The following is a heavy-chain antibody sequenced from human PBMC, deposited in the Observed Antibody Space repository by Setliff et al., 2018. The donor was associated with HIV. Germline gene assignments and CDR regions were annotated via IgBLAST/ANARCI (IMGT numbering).Heavy chain of an antibody. V-gene: IGHV4-59*01. D-gene: IGHD3-9*01. J-gene: IGHJ3*02. CDR1: GGSIRNYY. Sequence: PSETLSLTCNVFGGSIRNYYWSWIRQPPGKGLEWIGYIYYSGSTSYKPSLKSRVTISVDPYKNQLSLRLTSVTAADTAVYYCARRWGDILNGPDAFDIWGQGTRVTVSS. CDR2: IYYSGST. CDR3: ARRWGDILNGPDAFDI.